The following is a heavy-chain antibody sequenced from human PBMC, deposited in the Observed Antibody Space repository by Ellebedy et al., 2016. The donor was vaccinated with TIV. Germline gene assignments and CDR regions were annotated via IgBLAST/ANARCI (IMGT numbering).Heavy chain of an antibody. Sequence: GESLKISXTASGFMFRNYWMSWVRQAPGKGLEWVAKIGQDGSARYYLDSVKGRFTISRDNAKNTLYLQMNSLRAEDTAVYYCARVFYTTVTMDYYYGMDVWGQGTTVTVSS. J-gene: IGHJ6*02. CDR2: IGQDGSAR. CDR3: ARVFYTTVTMDYYYGMDV. CDR1: GFMFRNYW. D-gene: IGHD4-17*01. V-gene: IGHV3-7*01.